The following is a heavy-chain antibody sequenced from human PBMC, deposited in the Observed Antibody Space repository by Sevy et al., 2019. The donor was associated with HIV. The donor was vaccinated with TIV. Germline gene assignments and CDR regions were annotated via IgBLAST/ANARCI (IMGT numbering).Heavy chain of an antibody. CDR3: ARLPVAAAGLYYFDY. D-gene: IGHD6-13*01. CDR2: VYPGDSDT. V-gene: IGHV5-51*01. J-gene: IGHJ4*02. Sequence: GESLKISCKGSGYSFANNWIGWVRQMPGKGLEWMGIVYPGDSDTTYSPSFQGQVTISVAKSISTAYLQWNSLKASDTAMYYCARLPVAAAGLYYFDYWGQGTLVTVSS. CDR1: GYSFANNW.